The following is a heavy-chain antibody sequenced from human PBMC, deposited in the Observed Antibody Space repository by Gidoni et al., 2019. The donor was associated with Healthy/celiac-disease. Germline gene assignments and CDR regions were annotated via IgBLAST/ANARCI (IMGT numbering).Heavy chain of an antibody. CDR3: ARGGDGSSYLDY. V-gene: IGHV1-46*01. J-gene: IGHJ4*02. CDR2: INASGGST. D-gene: IGHD2-21*02. CDR1: GYTFTSYY. Sequence: QVQLVQSGAAVKKPGASVKVSCKASGYTFTSYYMHWVRQDPGRGVEWMGIINASGGSTSYEQKFQGRVTMTRDTSKSTVYMELSRLRSEDTAVYYCARGGDGSSYLDYWGQGTLVTVSS.